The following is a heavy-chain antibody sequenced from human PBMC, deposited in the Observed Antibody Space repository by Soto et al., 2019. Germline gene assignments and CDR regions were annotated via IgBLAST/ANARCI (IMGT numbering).Heavy chain of an antibody. CDR2: TKNKAQDYTT. J-gene: IGHJ4*02. V-gene: IGHV3-72*01. D-gene: IGHD4-17*01. Sequence: EVQLVESGGGLAQPGGSLRLSCAASGFMFSDHYMDWVRQAPGKGLEWVGRTKNKAQDYTTQYAASVKGRFTISRDDSKNSFYLQMNSLKTEDTAVYYCARELMTTVTYFDYWGQGTLVTVSS. CDR1: GFMFSDHY. CDR3: ARELMTTVTYFDY.